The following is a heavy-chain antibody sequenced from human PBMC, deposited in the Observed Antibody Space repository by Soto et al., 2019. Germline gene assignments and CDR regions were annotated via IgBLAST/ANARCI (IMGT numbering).Heavy chain of an antibody. CDR1: GYTFSNYG. CDR3: ARDLRSTDYYFDL. V-gene: IGHV1-18*01. Sequence: QVPLVQSGGEVKNPGASVKVSCKASGYTFSNYGISWVRQAPGQGLEWMGWINGYNGDANYAQNLQGRVTVTTDTSTNTVYMEVRSLRFDDTVVYYCARDLRSTDYYFDLWGRGTLVIVSS. J-gene: IGHJ2*01. CDR2: INGYNGDA. D-gene: IGHD2-2*01.